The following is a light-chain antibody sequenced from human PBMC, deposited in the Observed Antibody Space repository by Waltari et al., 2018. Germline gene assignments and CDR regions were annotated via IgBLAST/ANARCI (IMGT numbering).Light chain of an antibody. J-gene: IGKJ1*01. CDR3: QQYKTYPRT. CDR1: RGIGSY. Sequence: IQLTQSPSALSASVGTIITITCRASRGIGSYLAWFQQKPANATTCLIYGASNSQRGVPSKFSGMGSGTDSNLISSSLQPADLATYYCQQYKTYPRTFGQGT. CDR2: GAS. V-gene: IGKV1-16*02.